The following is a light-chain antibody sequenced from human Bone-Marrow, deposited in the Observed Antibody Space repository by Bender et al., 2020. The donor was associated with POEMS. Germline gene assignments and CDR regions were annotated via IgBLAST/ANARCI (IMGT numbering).Light chain of an antibody. J-gene: IGLJ1*01. CDR3: CTYAGSSVFYV. Sequence: QSALTQPPSASGSPGQSVTISCTGTRSDVGNYYLVSWYQQYPGKAPKVVIYEVNKRPSGISNRFSGSKSGNTASLTISGLQAEDEAEYYCCTYAGSSVFYVFGTGTKVTVL. CDR2: EVN. V-gene: IGLV2-23*02. CDR1: RSDVGNYYL.